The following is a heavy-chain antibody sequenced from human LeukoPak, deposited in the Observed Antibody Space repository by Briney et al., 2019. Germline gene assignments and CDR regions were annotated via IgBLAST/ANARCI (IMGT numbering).Heavy chain of an antibody. V-gene: IGHV3-11*01. CDR1: GFTFSDYY. D-gene: IGHD3-22*01. CDR2: ISSSGSTI. CDR3: ARDPDYYDSSGYSDY. J-gene: IGHJ4*02. Sequence: PGGSPRLSCAASGFTFSDYYISWIRQAPGKGLEWVSYISSSGSTIYYADSVKGRFTISRDNAKNSLYLQMNSLRAEDTAVYYCARDPDYYDSSGYSDYWGQGTLVTVSS.